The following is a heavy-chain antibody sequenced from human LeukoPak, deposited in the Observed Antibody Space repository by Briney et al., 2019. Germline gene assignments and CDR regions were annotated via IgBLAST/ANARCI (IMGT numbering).Heavy chain of an antibody. Sequence: ASVTVSCKASGYTFTSYDINWVRQAPGQGLEWMGWMNPNSGNTGYAQKFQGRVTMTRDTSISTAYMELSRLRSDDTAVYYCARDRTYYYDSSGDGYYYYMDVWGKGTTVTVSS. CDR1: GYTFTSYD. V-gene: IGHV1-8*01. D-gene: IGHD3-22*01. CDR3: ARDRTYYYDSSGDGYYYYMDV. J-gene: IGHJ6*03. CDR2: MNPNSGNT.